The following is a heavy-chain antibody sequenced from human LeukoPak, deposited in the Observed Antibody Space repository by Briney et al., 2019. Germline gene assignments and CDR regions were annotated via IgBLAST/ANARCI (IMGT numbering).Heavy chain of an antibody. CDR1: GYTFTGYY. J-gene: IGHJ4*02. CDR2: INPNSGGT. Sequence: ASVKVSCKASGYTFTGYYMHWVRQAPGQGLEWMGWINPNSGGTNYAQKFQGRVTMTRDTSISTAYMELSRLRSDDTAVYYCARDRGYYYDSSGYYSPYYFDYWGQGTLVTVSS. V-gene: IGHV1-2*02. CDR3: ARDRGYYYDSSGYYSPYYFDY. D-gene: IGHD3-22*01.